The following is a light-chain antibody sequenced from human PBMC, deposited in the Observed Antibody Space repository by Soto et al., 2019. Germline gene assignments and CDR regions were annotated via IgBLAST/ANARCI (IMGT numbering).Light chain of an antibody. CDR2: AVS. J-gene: IGLJ1*01. CDR3: CSLTTRDSHV. Sequence: QSVLTQPASVSGSPGQSITISCSGTSSDVGAHNLVSWYQQHPGRAPKLMTYAVSNRPSGVSNRFSGSKSGNTASLTISGLQAEDEADYYCCSLTTRDSHVFGTGTKVTVL. V-gene: IGLV2-14*01. CDR1: SSDVGAHNL.